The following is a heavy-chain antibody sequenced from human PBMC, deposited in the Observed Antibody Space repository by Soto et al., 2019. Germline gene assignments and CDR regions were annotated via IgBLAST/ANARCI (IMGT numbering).Heavy chain of an antibody. CDR2: ISHTGGTT. J-gene: IGHJ4*02. CDR3: VKNQGSAWYFDY. D-gene: IGHD6-19*01. V-gene: IGHV3-23*01. Sequence: EGQLLESGGGLVQPGGSLRLSCAASGFTFSNYAMSWVRQAPGKGLEWVSSISHTGGTTYYADSVNGRFTISRDNSKNTLYLQMNSQRAEDTAVYFCVKNQGSAWYFDYWGQGTLVTVSS. CDR1: GFTFSNYA.